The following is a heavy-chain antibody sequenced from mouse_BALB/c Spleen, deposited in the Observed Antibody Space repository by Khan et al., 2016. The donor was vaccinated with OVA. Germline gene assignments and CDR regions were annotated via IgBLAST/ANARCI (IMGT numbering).Heavy chain of an antibody. J-gene: IGHJ3*01. CDR2: MTYSGSD. CDR3: ARYITATTRGFAY. Sequence: EVQLQESGPGLVKPSQSLSLTCTVTGYSITSDYTWNWIRQFPGNKLEWMGYMTYSGSDIHNPSLKSRVSITRDTTKNQFFQLLNSVTTEDPAAYYCARYITATTRGFAYWGQGTLVTFSA. CDR1: GYSITSDYT. V-gene: IGHV3-2*02. D-gene: IGHD1-2*01.